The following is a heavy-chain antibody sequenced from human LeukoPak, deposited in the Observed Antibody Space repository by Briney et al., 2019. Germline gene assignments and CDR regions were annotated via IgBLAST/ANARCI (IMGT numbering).Heavy chain of an antibody. J-gene: IGHJ5*02. CDR3: ARASSGSYLNWFDP. CDR2: IYYSGST. Sequence: SETLSLTCTVSGGSISSYYWSWIRQPPGKGPEWIGYIYYSGSTNYNPSLKSRVTISVDTSKNQFSLKLSSVTAADTAVYYCARASSGSYLNWFDPWGQGTLVTVSS. V-gene: IGHV4-59*08. CDR1: GGSISSYY. D-gene: IGHD1-26*01.